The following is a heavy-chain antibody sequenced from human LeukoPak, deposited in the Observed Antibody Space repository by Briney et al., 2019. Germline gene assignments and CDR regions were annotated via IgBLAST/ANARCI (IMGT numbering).Heavy chain of an antibody. Sequence: SETLSLTCTVSGGSTSSNTFYWGWIRQPPGKGLEWIGAVYYNGNTYYSSSLKSRVTISVDTSKNQFSLKLNSVTAADTAVYYCARKGKVAPGYYYYMDVWGKGTTVTVSS. D-gene: IGHD1-14*01. CDR1: GGSTSSNTFY. V-gene: IGHV4-39*01. CDR2: VYYNGNT. CDR3: ARKGKVAPGYYYYMDV. J-gene: IGHJ6*03.